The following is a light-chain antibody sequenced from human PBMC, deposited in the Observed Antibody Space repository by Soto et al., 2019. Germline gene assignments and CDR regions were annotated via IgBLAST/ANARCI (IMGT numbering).Light chain of an antibody. Sequence: DIQFTQSPSFLSASVGDRVTITCRASQDITNYLAWYLQKPGKAPKLLIYGASTLQSGVPSRFSGSGSGTEFTLTVSSMQPEDFANYYCQQLNAYPHSFGGGTKVDIK. V-gene: IGKV1-9*01. CDR1: QDITNY. CDR3: QQLNAYPHS. CDR2: GAS. J-gene: IGKJ4*01.